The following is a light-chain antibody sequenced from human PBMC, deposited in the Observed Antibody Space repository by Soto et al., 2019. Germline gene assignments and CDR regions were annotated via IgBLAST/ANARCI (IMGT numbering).Light chain of an antibody. J-gene: IGKJ1*01. CDR3: QQYNSYPPWT. V-gene: IGKV1-5*03. CDR2: KAS. CDR1: QSISSW. Sequence: DIQMTQSTSTLSASVGDRVTITCRASQSISSWLAWYQQNPGKAPKLLIYKASSLESGVPSRFSGSGSGTEFTLTISSLQPDDFATYYCQQYNSYPPWTFGQGTKLEIK.